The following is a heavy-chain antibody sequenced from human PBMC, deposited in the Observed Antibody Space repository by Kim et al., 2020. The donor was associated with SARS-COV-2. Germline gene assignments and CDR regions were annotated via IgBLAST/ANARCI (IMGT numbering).Heavy chain of an antibody. CDR3: TRDLVPGGADY. V-gene: IGHV3-9*01. D-gene: IGHD6-6*01. CDR2: LSLDSDRR. Sequence: GGSLRLSCETSGFKFDIYAVHWVRQPPGKGLEWVSGLSLDSDRRGYADSVKGRFIGSRDTDNTVHLQMDSLKPEDTALYYCTRDLVPGGADYWGPGTLVT. J-gene: IGHJ1*01. CDR1: GFKFDIYA.